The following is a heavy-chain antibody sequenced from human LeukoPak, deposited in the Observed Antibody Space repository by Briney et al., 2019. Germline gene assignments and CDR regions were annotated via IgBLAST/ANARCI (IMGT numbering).Heavy chain of an antibody. CDR3: AKLSTTVTNFDY. J-gene: IGHJ4*02. Sequence: GGSLRLSCAASGFTFSSYEMSWVRQAPGKGLEWVAFIGSSGTTMYYADSVKGRFTISRDNSKNTLYLQMNSLRAEDTAVYYCAKLSTTVTNFDYWGQGTLVTVSS. V-gene: IGHV3-48*03. CDR2: IGSSGTTM. CDR1: GFTFSSYE. D-gene: IGHD4-17*01.